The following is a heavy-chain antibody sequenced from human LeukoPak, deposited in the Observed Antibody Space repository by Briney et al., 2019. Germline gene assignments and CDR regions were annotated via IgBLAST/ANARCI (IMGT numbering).Heavy chain of an antibody. D-gene: IGHD6-6*01. V-gene: IGHV3-23*01. CDR3: AKDAGPQQLVFFDS. Sequence: GGSLRLSCTATGFTFSNFGMAWVRQAPGQGLEWVSTISGSGANIHQADSVKGRFTISRDNSRGTVYLQMNSLRAEDTAVYYCAKDAGPQQLVFFDSWGQGTLVTVSS. J-gene: IGHJ4*02. CDR2: ISGSGANI. CDR1: GFTFSNFG.